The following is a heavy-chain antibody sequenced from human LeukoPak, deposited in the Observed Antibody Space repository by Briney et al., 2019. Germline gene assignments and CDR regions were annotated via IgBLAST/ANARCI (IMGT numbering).Heavy chain of an antibody. CDR3: ARDRGFGELGLDI. CDR2: ITNSGGGT. J-gene: IGHJ3*02. V-gene: IGHV3-23*01. CDR1: GFVFSSLD. D-gene: IGHD3-10*01. Sequence: GGSLRLSCAASGFVFSSLDMGWVRQTPGKGLEGVSAITNSGGGTFYADSVKGRFTISRDNSKNTLFLQMNSLRAEDTAVYFCARDRGFGELGLDIWGQGTMVTVSS.